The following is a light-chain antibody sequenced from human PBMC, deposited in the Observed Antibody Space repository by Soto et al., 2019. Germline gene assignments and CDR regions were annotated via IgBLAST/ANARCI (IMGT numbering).Light chain of an antibody. Sequence: DIVMTQTPLSSPVTLGQPATISCRSSQSLVHSDGNTYLSWLQQMPGQPPTLLMYKVSDRVSGVPKRFSGSGAGTDFTLKISRLEAEDVGVYYCMQVKQLPFTFGQGTRLEIK. V-gene: IGKV2-24*01. CDR2: KVS. J-gene: IGKJ5*01. CDR1: QSLVHSDGNTY. CDR3: MQVKQLPFT.